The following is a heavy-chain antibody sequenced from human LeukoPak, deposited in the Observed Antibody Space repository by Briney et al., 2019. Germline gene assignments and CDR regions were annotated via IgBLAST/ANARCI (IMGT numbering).Heavy chain of an antibody. CDR1: GGTFSSYA. V-gene: IGHV1-69*05. J-gene: IGHJ3*02. CDR2: IIPIFGTA. CDR3: ASFLGGEANSDAFDI. Sequence: SVKVSCKASGGTFSSYAISCVRQAPGQGLEWMGRIIPIFGTANYAQKFQGRVTITTDESTSTAYMELSSLRSEDTAVYYCASFLGGEANSDAFDIWGQGTMVTVSS. D-gene: IGHD2-21*01.